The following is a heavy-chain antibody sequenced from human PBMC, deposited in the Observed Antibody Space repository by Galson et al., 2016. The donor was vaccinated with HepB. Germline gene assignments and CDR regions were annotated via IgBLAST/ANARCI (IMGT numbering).Heavy chain of an antibody. Sequence: SLRLSCAASGFTFSHYGMHWVRQAPGKGLEWVAVIWFDGSKEYHADSVKGRFTISRDNSNNTLYLEMNSLRAEDTAVYYCARDQDGGPWYFDLWGRGTLVTVSS. V-gene: IGHV3-33*01. CDR1: GFTFSHYG. J-gene: IGHJ2*01. D-gene: IGHD4-23*01. CDR3: ARDQDGGPWYFDL. CDR2: IWFDGSKE.